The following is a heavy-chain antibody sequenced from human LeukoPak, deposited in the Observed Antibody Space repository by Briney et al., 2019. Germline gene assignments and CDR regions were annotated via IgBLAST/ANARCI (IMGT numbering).Heavy chain of an antibody. D-gene: IGHD6-6*01. J-gene: IGHJ4*02. CDR1: GFTFSSYG. Sequence: GGSLRLSCAVSGFTFSSYGMHWVRQAPGKGLEWVAFIRYDGSNKYYADSVKGRFTITRDNSKNTLYLQMNSLRAEDTAVYYCAKDKYSSSSVFDYWGQGTLVTVYS. V-gene: IGHV3-30*02. CDR2: IRYDGSNK. CDR3: AKDKYSSSSVFDY.